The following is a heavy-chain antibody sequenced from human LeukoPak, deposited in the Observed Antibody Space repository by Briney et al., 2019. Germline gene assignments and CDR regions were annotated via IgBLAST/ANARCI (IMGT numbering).Heavy chain of an antibody. CDR2: ISGSGGST. J-gene: IGHJ3*02. V-gene: IGHV3-23*01. CDR1: GFTFSSYA. Sequence: GGSLRLSCAASGFTFSSYAMSWVRQAPGKGLEWVSAISGSGGSTYYADSVKGRFTISRDDSKNTLYLQMNSLRAEDTAVYYCAKASRWNIYHDAFDIWGQGTMVTVSS. D-gene: IGHD1/OR15-1a*01. CDR3: AKASRWNIYHDAFDI.